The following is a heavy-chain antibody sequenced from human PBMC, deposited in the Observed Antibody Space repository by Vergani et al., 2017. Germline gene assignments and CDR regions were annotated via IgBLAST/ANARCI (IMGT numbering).Heavy chain of an antibody. D-gene: IGHD5-18*01. CDR3: ARDSPPGYSYGVQYYYYGMDV. CDR1: GFTFSGSA. V-gene: IGHV3-73*01. CDR2: IRSKANSYAT. J-gene: IGHJ6*02. Sequence: EVQLVESGGGLVQPGGSLKLSCAASGFTFSGSAMHWVRQASGKGLEWVGRIRSKANSYATAYAASVKGRFTISRDDSKNTAYLQMNSLKTEDTAVYYCARDSPPGYSYGVQYYYYGMDVWSQGTTVTVSS.